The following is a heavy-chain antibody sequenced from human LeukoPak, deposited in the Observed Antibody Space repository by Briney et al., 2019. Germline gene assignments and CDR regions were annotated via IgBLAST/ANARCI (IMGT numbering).Heavy chain of an antibody. CDR3: AKDLYWGFDY. D-gene: IGHD7-27*01. Sequence: GGSLRLSCAASGFTFSIYGMSWVRQAPGKGLEWVSAISANGGTTYYADSVKGRFTISRDNSKNTLYLQMNSLRAEDTAVYYCAKDLYWGFDYWGQGTLITVSS. J-gene: IGHJ4*02. CDR1: GFTFSIYG. V-gene: IGHV3-23*01. CDR2: ISANGGTT.